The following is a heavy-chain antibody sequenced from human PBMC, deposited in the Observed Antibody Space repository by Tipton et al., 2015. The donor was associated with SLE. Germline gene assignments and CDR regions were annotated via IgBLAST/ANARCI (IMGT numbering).Heavy chain of an antibody. D-gene: IGHD2/OR15-2a*01. CDR1: GGSFSDYF. J-gene: IGHJ6*03. V-gene: IGHV4-59*01. CDR3: ARGVAGYFFYCYMDV. Sequence: TLSLTCAVHGGSFSDYFWSWIRQSPGKGLEWIGYISYSGSAKYNPSLNSRVTLSVDTSKNLFSLKLTSVTAADTAVYYCARGVAGYFFYCYMDVWGKGTTVTISS. CDR2: ISYSGSA.